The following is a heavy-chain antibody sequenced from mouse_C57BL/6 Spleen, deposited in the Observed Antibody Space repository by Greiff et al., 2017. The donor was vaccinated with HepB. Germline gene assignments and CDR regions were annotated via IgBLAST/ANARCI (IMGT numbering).Heavy chain of an antibody. CDR2: ISSGGDYI. V-gene: IGHV5-9-1*02. Sequence: EVKLVESGEGLVKPGGSLKLSCAASGFTFSSYAMSWVRQTPEKRLEWVAYISSGGDYIYYADTVKGRFTISRDNARNTLYLQMSSLKSEDTAMYYCTRAPYGSSYEWYFDVWGTGTTVTVSS. J-gene: IGHJ1*03. CDR3: TRAPYGSSYEWYFDV. D-gene: IGHD1-1*01. CDR1: GFTFSSYA.